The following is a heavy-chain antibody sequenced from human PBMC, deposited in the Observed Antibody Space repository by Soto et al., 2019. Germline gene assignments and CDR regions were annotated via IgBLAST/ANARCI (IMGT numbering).Heavy chain of an antibody. D-gene: IGHD1-26*01. CDR1: GFTFSSYD. CDR3: ARAAGSVVGATKAWYFDL. Sequence: LRLSCAASGFTFSSYDMHWVRQATGKGLEWVSAIGTAGDPYYPGSVKGRFTISRENAKNSLYLQMNSLRAGDTAVYYCARAAGSVVGATKAWYFDLWGRGTLVTVSS. V-gene: IGHV3-13*05. J-gene: IGHJ2*01. CDR2: IGTAGDP.